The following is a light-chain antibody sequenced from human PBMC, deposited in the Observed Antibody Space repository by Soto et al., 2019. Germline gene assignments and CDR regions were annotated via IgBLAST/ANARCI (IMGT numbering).Light chain of an antibody. CDR2: GAS. CDR1: QSVSSGY. Sequence: ETVLTQSPGTLSLSPGERATLSCRASQSVSSGYLAWYQQKPGQAPKLLIYGASSRATGTPDRFSGSGSGTDFTLTISRLEPVDFAVYYCQQYGSSPRTFGQGTKLEIK. J-gene: IGKJ2*01. V-gene: IGKV3-20*01. CDR3: QQYGSSPRT.